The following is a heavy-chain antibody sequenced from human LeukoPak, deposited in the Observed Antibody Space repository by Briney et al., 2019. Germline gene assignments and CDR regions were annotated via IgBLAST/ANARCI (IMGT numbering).Heavy chain of an antibody. CDR2: IFDSGRTI. CDR1: GFTFSDYY. CDR3: ARDRLGDYDNSGYYDN. Sequence: GRCLRLSFAAFGFTFSDYYIRSISPPPGEWIEWVSYIFDSGRTIYYADSVKGRFTIARDNAKNSVYLQMNNLRAEDTAVYYCARDRLGDYDNSGYYDNWGQGTLVTVSS. J-gene: IGHJ4*02. D-gene: IGHD3-22*01. V-gene: IGHV3-11*01.